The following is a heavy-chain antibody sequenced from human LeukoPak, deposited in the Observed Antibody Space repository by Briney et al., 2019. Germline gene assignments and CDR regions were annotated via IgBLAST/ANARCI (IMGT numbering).Heavy chain of an antibody. D-gene: IGHD1-26*01. J-gene: IGHJ4*02. CDR1: GFTFRSYW. CDR2: INIDGSSG. V-gene: IGHV3-74*01. Sequence: GGSLRLSCAASGFTFRSYWMHWVRQAPGKGLVWVSRINIDGSSGSYADSVEGRFTISRDNAKNTLYLQMNSLRAEDTAVYYCTREVSGSLYFDYWGQGTLVTVSS. CDR3: TREVSGSLYFDY.